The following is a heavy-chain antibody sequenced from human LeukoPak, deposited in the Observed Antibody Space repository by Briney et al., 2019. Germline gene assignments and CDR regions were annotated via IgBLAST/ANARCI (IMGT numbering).Heavy chain of an antibody. V-gene: IGHV3-21*01. CDR2: ISSSSSYI. CDR3: ARSGYSYGYSFDY. Sequence: PGGSLRLSCAASGFTFSSYSMNWVRQAPGKGLEWVSSISSSSSYIYYADSVKGRFTISRDNAKNSLYLQMNSLRAEDTAAYYCARSGYSYGYSFDYWGQGTLVTVSS. D-gene: IGHD5-18*01. CDR1: GFTFSSYS. J-gene: IGHJ4*02.